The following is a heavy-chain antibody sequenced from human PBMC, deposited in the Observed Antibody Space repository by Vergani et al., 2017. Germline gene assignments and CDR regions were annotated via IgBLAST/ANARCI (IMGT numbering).Heavy chain of an antibody. V-gene: IGHV3-21*01. CDR2: ISSSSSYI. Sequence: EVQLVESGGGLVQPGRSLRLSCAASGFTFDDYAMHWVRQAPGKGLEWVSSISSSSSYIYYADSVKGRFTISRDNAKNSLYLQMNSLRAEDTAVYYCARGMEYYYGMDVWGQGTTVTVSS. CDR1: GFTFDDYA. D-gene: IGHD3-3*01. J-gene: IGHJ6*02. CDR3: ARGMEYYYGMDV.